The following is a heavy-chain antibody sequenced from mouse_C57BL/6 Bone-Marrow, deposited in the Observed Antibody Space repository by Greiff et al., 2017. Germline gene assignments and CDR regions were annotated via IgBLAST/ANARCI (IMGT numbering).Heavy chain of an antibody. Sequence: EVMLVESGGGLVQPGGSLKLSCAASGFTFSDYYMYWVRQTPEKRLEWVAYISNGGGSTYYPDTVKGRFTISRDNAKNTLYLQMSRLKSEDTAMYYCARELTGFDYWGQGTTLTVSS. CDR3: ARELTGFDY. CDR2: ISNGGGST. J-gene: IGHJ2*01. V-gene: IGHV5-12*01. CDR1: GFTFSDYY. D-gene: IGHD4-1*01.